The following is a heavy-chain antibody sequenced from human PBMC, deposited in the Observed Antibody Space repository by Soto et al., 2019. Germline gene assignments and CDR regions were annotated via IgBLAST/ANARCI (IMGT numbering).Heavy chain of an antibody. Sequence: SETLSLTCAVYGGSFSGYYWSWIRQPPGKGLEWIGEINHSGRTNYNPSFKSRVSIYVDTSKNQFSLKLSAVTAADTAVYYCARGRSVLYGSGSYYVDSWGQGTLVTVSS. V-gene: IGHV4-34*01. J-gene: IGHJ4*02. CDR2: INHSGRT. CDR3: ARGRSVLYGSGSYYVDS. D-gene: IGHD3-10*01. CDR1: GGSFSGYY.